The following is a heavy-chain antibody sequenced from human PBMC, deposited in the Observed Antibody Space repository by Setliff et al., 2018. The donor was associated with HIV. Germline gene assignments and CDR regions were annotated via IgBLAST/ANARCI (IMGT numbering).Heavy chain of an antibody. J-gene: IGHJ4*02. Sequence: SETLSLTCAVSGYSISTAYSWGWSRQPPGKGVEWGGSVYHSGTNYYNPSLNSRVTIPVDMSNNHFSMKVTSVTAADTAVYYCMRGRSITIFGVPYFDFWGQGTQVTVSS. D-gene: IGHD3-3*01. CDR1: GYSISTAYS. V-gene: IGHV4-38-2*01. CDR2: VYHSGTN. CDR3: MRGRSITIFGVPYFDF.